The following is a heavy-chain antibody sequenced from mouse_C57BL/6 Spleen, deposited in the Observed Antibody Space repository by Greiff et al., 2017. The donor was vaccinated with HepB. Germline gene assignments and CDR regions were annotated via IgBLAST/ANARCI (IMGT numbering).Heavy chain of an antibody. Sequence: QVQLQQPGAELVRPGTSVKLSCKASGYTFTSYWMHWVKQRPGQGLEWIGVIDPSDSYTNYNQKFKGKATLTVDTSSSTAYMQLSSLTSEDSAVYYCARDDGYSSYWYFDVWGTGTTVTVS. CDR2: IDPSDSYT. J-gene: IGHJ1*03. CDR3: ARDDGYSSYWYFDV. V-gene: IGHV1-59*01. CDR1: GYTFTSYW. D-gene: IGHD2-3*01.